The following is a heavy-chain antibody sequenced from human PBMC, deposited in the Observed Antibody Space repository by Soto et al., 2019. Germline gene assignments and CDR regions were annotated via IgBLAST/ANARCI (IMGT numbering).Heavy chain of an antibody. V-gene: IGHV1-69*12. CDR2: IIPIFGTA. CDR1: GGTFSSYA. D-gene: IGHD2-15*01. Sequence: QVQLVQSGAEVKKPGSSVKVSCKASGGTFSSYAISWVRQAPGQGLEWMGGIIPIFGTANYAQKFQGRVTMTADAATSTAYMELSSLRSEATAVYYCAVVVVAATQAAYYYYGMDVWGQGTTVTVSS. CDR3: AVVVVAATQAAYYYYGMDV. J-gene: IGHJ6*02.